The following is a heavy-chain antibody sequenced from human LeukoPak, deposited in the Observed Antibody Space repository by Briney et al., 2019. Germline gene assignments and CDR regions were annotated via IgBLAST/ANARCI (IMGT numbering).Heavy chain of an antibody. V-gene: IGHV1-2*02. J-gene: IGHJ5*02. D-gene: IGHD1-1*01. CDR3: ARDRNYNWNYLRRNWFDP. Sequence: GASVKVSCKASGYTFTGYYMHWVRQAPGQGLEWMGWINPNSGGTNYAQKFQGRVTMTRDTSISTAYMELSRLRSDDTAVYYCARDRNYNWNYLRRNWFDPWGQGTLVTVSS. CDR1: GYTFTGYY. CDR2: INPNSGGT.